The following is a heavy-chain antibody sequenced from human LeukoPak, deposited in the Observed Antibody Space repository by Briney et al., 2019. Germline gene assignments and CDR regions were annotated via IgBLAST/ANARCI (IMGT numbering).Heavy chain of an antibody. CDR2: ISGSGGST. Sequence: PGGSLRLSCGASGFTFSNYWMSWVRQVPGKGLEWVSAISGSGGSTYYADSVKGRFTISRDNSKNTLYLQMNSLRAEDTAVYYCAKDHSSGWPDCFDYWGQGALVTVSS. D-gene: IGHD6-19*01. CDR3: AKDHSSGWPDCFDY. J-gene: IGHJ4*02. CDR1: GFTFSNYW. V-gene: IGHV3-23*01.